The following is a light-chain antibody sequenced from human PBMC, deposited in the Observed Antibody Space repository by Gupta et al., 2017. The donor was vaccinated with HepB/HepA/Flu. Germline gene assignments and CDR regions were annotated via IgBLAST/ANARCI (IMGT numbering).Light chain of an antibody. CDR3: MIGHISSWV. J-gene: IGLJ3*02. CDR2: YQSYSDK. Sequence: QAILPPPSSLSASPGASVRLTCTLRIDLYLRTYSIYWYHPQPASPPQETLRYQSYSDKQQGPGVASRCSGSKNAWAKAGILLISVHSAEDETDYYCMIGHISSWVFGGGTKVTVL. CDR1: IDLYLRTYS. V-gene: IGLV5-45*02.